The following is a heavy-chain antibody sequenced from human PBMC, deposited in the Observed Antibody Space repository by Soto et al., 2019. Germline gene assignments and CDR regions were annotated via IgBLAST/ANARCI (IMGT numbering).Heavy chain of an antibody. V-gene: IGHV1-46*03. J-gene: IGHJ4*02. D-gene: IGHD6-6*01. CDR3: ASSSWEQLVQFDY. CDR2: INPSGGST. CDR1: GYTFTSYC. Sequence: GASMKVSCKASGYTFTSYCIHWVRQAPGQGLEWMGIINPSGGSTSYAQKFQGRVTMTRDTSTSTVYMELSSLRSEDTAVYYCASSSWEQLVQFDYWGQGTLVTVSS.